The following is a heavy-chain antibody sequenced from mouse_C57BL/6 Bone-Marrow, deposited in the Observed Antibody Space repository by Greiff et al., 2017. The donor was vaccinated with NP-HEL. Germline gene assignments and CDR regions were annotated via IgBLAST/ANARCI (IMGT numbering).Heavy chain of an antibody. V-gene: IGHV1-20*01. D-gene: IGHD1-1*01. CDR3: ARNPITTVVAPYAMDY. CDR1: GYSFTGYF. Sequence: VQLKESGPELVKPGDSVKISCKASGYSFTGYFMNWVMQSHGKSLEWIGRINPYNGDTFYNQKFKGKATLTVDKSSSTAHMELRSLTSEDSAVYYCARNPITTVVAPYAMDYWGQGTSVTVSS. CDR2: INPYNGDT. J-gene: IGHJ4*01.